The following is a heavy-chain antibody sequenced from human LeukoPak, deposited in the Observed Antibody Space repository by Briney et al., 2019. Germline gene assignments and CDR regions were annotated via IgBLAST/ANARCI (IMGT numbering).Heavy chain of an antibody. CDR3: ARATHLYDSSDYSYFDY. Sequence: PSETLSLTCTVSGGSISSGSYFWSWIRQPAGKGLEWIGRIYTSGSTNYNPSLKSRVTMSVDTSKNQFSLKLSSVTAADTAVYYCARATHLYDSSDYSYFDYWGQGTLVTVSS. J-gene: IGHJ4*02. D-gene: IGHD3-22*01. V-gene: IGHV4-61*02. CDR1: GGSISSGSYF. CDR2: IYTSGST.